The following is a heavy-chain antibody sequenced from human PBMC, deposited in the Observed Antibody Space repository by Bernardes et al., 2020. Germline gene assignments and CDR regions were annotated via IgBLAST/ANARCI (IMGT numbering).Heavy chain of an antibody. J-gene: IGHJ4*02. CDR3: ARERCFDY. Sequence: GGSLRLSCAASGFTLSSYCMSWVRQAPGKGLEWVANISNYGSEANYVDSVRGRFTISRDDSRCIAYLQMNSLNTEDTAVYYCARERCFDYWGQGALVTVSS. V-gene: IGHV3-7*03. D-gene: IGHD3-16*01. CDR1: GFTLSSYC. CDR2: ISNYGSEA.